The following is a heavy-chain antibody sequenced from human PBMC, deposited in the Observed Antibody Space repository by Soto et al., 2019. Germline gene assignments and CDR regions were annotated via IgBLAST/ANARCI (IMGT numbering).Heavy chain of an antibody. D-gene: IGHD3-16*02. V-gene: IGHV1-69*06. J-gene: IGHJ6*02. CDR2: IIPIFGTA. CDR3: ARAWDYVWGSYRRRAWGMDV. Sequence: SVKVSCKASGGTFSSYAISWVRQAPGQGLEWMGGIIPIFGTANYAQKFQGRVTITADKSTSTAYMELSSLRSEDTAVYYCARAWDYVWGSYRRRAWGMDVWGQGTTVTVSS. CDR1: GGTFSSYA.